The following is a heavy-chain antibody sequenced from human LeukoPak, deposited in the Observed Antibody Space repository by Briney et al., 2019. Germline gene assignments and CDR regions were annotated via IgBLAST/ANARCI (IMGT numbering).Heavy chain of an antibody. V-gene: IGHV4-34*01. CDR2: INHSGST. Sequence: SETLSLTCAVYGGSFSGYYWSWIRQPPGKGLEWIGEINHSGSTNYNPSLKSRVTISVDTSKNQFSLKLSSVTAADTAVYYCARVPPGIAAAGIDYWGQGTLVTVSS. CDR3: ARVPPGIAAAGIDY. J-gene: IGHJ4*02. CDR1: GGSFSGYY. D-gene: IGHD6-13*01.